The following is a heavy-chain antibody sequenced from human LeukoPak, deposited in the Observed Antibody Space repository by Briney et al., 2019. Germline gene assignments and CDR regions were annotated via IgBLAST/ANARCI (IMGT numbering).Heavy chain of an antibody. V-gene: IGHV4-59*01. J-gene: IGHJ4*02. D-gene: IGHD2-15*01. CDR1: GGSISGYY. CDR3: ARGVMEVVAYFDY. CDR2: FYYSGST. Sequence: SETLSLTCTVSGGSISGYYWSWIRQPPGKGLEWIGYFYYSGSTNYNPSLKSRVTMSLDTSKKQLSLRLSSVTAADTAVYYCARGVMEVVAYFDYWGQGTLVTVPP.